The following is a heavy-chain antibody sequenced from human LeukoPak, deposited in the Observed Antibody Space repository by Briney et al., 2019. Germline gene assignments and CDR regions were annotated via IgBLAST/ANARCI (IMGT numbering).Heavy chain of an antibody. CDR2: IYTSGST. J-gene: IGHJ4*02. V-gene: IGHV4-61*05. D-gene: IGHD3-22*01. Sequence: PSETLSLTCTVSGGSISSSSYYWGWIRQPPGKGLEWIGRIYTSGSTNYNPSLKSRVTMSVDTSKNQFSLKLSSVTAADTAVYYCASHRYYYDSSGLAFDYWGQGTLVTVSS. CDR3: ASHRYYYDSSGLAFDY. CDR1: GGSISSSSYY.